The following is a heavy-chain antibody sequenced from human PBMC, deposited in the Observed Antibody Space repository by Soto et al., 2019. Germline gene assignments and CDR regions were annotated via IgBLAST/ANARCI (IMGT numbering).Heavy chain of an antibody. V-gene: IGHV3-23*01. CDR1: GFTFSSYA. Sequence: PGGSLRLSCSASGFTFSSYAMSWVRQAPGKGLESVSAISGSGGSTYYADSVKGRFTISRDNSKNTLYLQMDSLRAEDTAVYYCAKGGYGGNSAAFDIWGQGTMVTVSS. J-gene: IGHJ3*02. CDR2: ISGSGGST. CDR3: AKGGYGGNSAAFDI. D-gene: IGHD4-17*01.